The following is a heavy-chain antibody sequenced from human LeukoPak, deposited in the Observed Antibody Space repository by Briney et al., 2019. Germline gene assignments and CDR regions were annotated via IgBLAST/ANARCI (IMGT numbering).Heavy chain of an antibody. J-gene: IGHJ3*02. V-gene: IGHV1-2*02. CDR3: ARYSGSHPAAFDI. Sequence: ASVKGSCKASGYTFTGYYMHWVRQAPGQGLEWMGWINPNSGGTNYAQKFQGRVTMTRDTSIRTAYMELSRLRSDDTAVYYCARYSGSHPAAFDIWGQGTMVTVSS. D-gene: IGHD1-26*01. CDR1: GYTFTGYY. CDR2: INPNSGGT.